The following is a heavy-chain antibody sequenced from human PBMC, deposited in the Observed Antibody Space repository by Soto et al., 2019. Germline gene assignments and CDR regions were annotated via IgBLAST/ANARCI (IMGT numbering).Heavy chain of an antibody. CDR1: GFTFSSYA. V-gene: IGHV3-23*01. Sequence: GGSLRLSCAASGFTFSSYAMSWVRQAPGKGLEWVSAISGSGGSTYYADSVKGRFTISRDNSKNTLYLQMNSLRAEDTAVYYCAQDRCSSTSCYYWFDPWGQGTLVTAPQ. CDR2: ISGSGGST. D-gene: IGHD2-2*01. CDR3: AQDRCSSTSCYYWFDP. J-gene: IGHJ5*02.